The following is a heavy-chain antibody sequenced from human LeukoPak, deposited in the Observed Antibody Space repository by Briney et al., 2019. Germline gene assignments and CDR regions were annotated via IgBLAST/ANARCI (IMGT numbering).Heavy chain of an antibody. V-gene: IGHV3-30-3*01. CDR2: ISYDGSNK. Sequence: GGSLRLSCAASGFTFSSYAMHWVRQAPGKGLEWVAVISYDGSNKYYADSVKGRFTISRDNSKNTLYLQMNSLRAEDTAVYYCARAPEIVATITYWGQGTLVTVSS. CDR1: GFTFSSYA. CDR3: ARAPEIVATITY. D-gene: IGHD5-12*01. J-gene: IGHJ4*02.